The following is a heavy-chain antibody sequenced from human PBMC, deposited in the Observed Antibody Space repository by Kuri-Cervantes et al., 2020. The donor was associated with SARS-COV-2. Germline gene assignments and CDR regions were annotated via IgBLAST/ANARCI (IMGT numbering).Heavy chain of an antibody. CDR2: ISWNSVSI. V-gene: IGHV3-9*01. D-gene: IGHD2-2*02. Sequence: GGSLRPSCAASGFTFEDYAMHWVRQAPGKGLEWVSGISWNSVSIGYADSVRGRFTISRDNAKNSLYLQMNSLRAEDTALYYCAKDIDTASVVVPAAINFDYWGQGTLVTVSS. CDR1: GFTFEDYA. J-gene: IGHJ4*02. CDR3: AKDIDTASVVVPAAINFDY.